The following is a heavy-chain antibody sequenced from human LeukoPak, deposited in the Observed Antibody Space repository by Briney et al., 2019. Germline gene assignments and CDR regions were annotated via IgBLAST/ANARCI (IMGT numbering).Heavy chain of an antibody. Sequence: SETLSLTCAVYGGSFSGYYWSWIRQPPGRGLEWIGEINHSGSTNYNPSLKSRVTISVDTSKNQFSLKLSSVTAADTAVYYCARGRGWFDPWGQGTLVTVSS. J-gene: IGHJ5*02. CDR3: ARGRGWFDP. CDR2: INHSGST. V-gene: IGHV4-34*01. CDR1: GGSFSGYY.